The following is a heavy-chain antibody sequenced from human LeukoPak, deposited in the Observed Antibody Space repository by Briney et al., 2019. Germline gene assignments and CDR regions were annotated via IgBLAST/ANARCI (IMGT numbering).Heavy chain of an antibody. V-gene: IGHV1-46*01. D-gene: IGHD4-11*01. CDR3: ARQRDSNWFDP. J-gene: IGHJ5*02. Sequence: ASVKVSCKASGYTFINYYMHWVRQAPGQGLEWMGMINPSAGSTTYAQNFQGRVTMTRDTSTNTVYMELNSLRSDDTAVYYCARQRDSNWFDPWGQGTLVTVSS. CDR1: GYTFINYY. CDR2: INPSAGST.